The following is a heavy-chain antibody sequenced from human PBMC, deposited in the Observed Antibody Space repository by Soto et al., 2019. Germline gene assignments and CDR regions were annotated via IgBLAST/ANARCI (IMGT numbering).Heavy chain of an antibody. D-gene: IGHD3-22*01. CDR2: ISSSSSTI. CDR1: GFTFSDYY. J-gene: IGHJ4*02. V-gene: IGHV3-11*01. CDR3: ARSHLYYDSSGYPDY. Sequence: GGSLRLSCAASGFTFSDYYMSWIRQAPGKGLERVSYISSSSSTIYYAESVKGRFTISRDNAKNSLYLQMNSLRAEDTAVYYCARSHLYYDSSGYPDYWGQGTQVTVSS.